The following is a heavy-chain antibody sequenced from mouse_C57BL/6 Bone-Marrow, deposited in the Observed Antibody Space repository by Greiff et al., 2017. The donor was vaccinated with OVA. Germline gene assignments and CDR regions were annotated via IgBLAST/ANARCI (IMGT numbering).Heavy chain of an antibody. CDR2: IYPRSGNT. J-gene: IGHJ4*01. D-gene: IGHD1-1*01. CDR1: GYPFTSYG. CDR3: AKRTYYSGSSDAMRY. Sequence: QVQLKQSGAELARPGASVKLSCKASGYPFTSYGISWVKQRTGQGLEWIGEIYPRSGNTYYNEKFKGKATLTADKSSRTAYMELRSMTSEKSEVYICAKRTYYSGSSDAMRYWGQGTSVTVSS. V-gene: IGHV1-81*01.